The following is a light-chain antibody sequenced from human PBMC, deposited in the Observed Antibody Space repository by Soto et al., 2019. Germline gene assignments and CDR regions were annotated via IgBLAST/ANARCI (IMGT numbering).Light chain of an antibody. Sequence: EIVLTQSPGTLSLSPGARAILSCRASQSVSSSYLAWYQQKPGQAPRLLIYDVSRRATGMPDRFSGSGSGTDFTLTISRLEPEDFAVYYCQQYGRSPFTFGPGTKVDIK. V-gene: IGKV3-20*01. CDR2: DVS. J-gene: IGKJ3*01. CDR3: QQYGRSPFT. CDR1: QSVSSSY.